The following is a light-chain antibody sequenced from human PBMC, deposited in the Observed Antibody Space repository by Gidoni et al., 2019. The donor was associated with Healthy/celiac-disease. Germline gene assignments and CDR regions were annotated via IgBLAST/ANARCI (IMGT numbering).Light chain of an antibody. Sequence: SQSFNSNLAWYQQNPGQAPRLLIYGACTRATAIPARVSGSGSGTEFTLTISSLEYEDLEFCYCQQNNNCTQTFGGGTKVEIK. CDR1: QSFNSN. CDR3: QQNNNCTQT. CDR2: GAC. V-gene: IGKV3-15*01. J-gene: IGKJ4*01.